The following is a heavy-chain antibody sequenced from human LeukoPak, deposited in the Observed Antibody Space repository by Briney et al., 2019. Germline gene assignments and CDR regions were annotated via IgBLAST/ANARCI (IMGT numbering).Heavy chain of an antibody. J-gene: IGHJ4*01. D-gene: IGHD3-10*01. CDR1: GGSISSGDYY. V-gene: IGHV4-30-4*01. CDR3: ARADYYGSGSLIVDY. CDR2: IYYSGST. Sequence: SETLSLTCTVSGGSISSGDYYWSWIRQPPGKGLEWIGYIYYSGSTYYNPSLKSRVTISVDTSKNQFSLKLSSVTAADTAVYYCARADYYGSGSLIVDYWGQGTLVTVSS.